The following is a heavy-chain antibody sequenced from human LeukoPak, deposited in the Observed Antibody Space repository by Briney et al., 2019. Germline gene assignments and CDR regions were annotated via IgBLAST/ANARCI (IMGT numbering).Heavy chain of an antibody. CDR2: INPNSGGT. D-gene: IGHD2-2*01. J-gene: IGHJ6*02. CDR1: GYTFTGYY. Sequence: GASVTVSCKASGYTFTGYYMHWVRQAPGQGLEWMGWINPNSGGTNYAQKFQGRVTMTRDTSISTAYMELSRLRSDDTAVYYCARVLGYCSSTSCYGGHYYYYGMDVWGQGTTVTVSS. CDR3: ARVLGYCSSTSCYGGHYYYYGMDV. V-gene: IGHV1-2*02.